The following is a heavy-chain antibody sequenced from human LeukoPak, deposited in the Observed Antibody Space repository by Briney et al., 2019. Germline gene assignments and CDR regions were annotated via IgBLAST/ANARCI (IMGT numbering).Heavy chain of an antibody. Sequence: GGSLRLSCAASGFTFSIYWMSWVRQPPGKGLEWVANIKHDGSEKYYVDSVKGRFTISRDNAKNSLYLQMNSLSAEDTAVYYCARVGTAEGTLEDYWGQGTLVTVSS. CDR1: GFTFSIYW. V-gene: IGHV3-7*04. J-gene: IGHJ4*02. CDR3: ARVGTAEGTLEDY. CDR2: IKHDGSEK. D-gene: IGHD6-13*01.